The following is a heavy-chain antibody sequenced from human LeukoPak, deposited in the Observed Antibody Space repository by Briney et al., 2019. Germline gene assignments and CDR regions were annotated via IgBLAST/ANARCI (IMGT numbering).Heavy chain of an antibody. Sequence: GGSLSLSCAASGFTFSSYAMSWVRQAPGKGLEWVSAISGSGGSTYYADSVKGRFTISRDNSKNTLYLQMNSLRAEDTAVYYCAKRLGVVPAAPEFDYWGQGTLVTVSS. CDR2: ISGSGGST. D-gene: IGHD2-2*01. CDR3: AKRLGVVPAAPEFDY. V-gene: IGHV3-23*01. CDR1: GFTFSSYA. J-gene: IGHJ4*02.